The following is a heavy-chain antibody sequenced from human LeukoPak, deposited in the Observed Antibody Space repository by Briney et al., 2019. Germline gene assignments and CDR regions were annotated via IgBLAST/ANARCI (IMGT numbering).Heavy chain of an antibody. J-gene: IGHJ3*01. D-gene: IGHD4-17*01. Sequence: ASVKVSCKASGYTFTGYYIHWVRQAPGQGLEWLGWIIPNNGGIKYAQKFQGRVTVTRDTSISTAYMELNDLRSDDTAVYYCARRSGGTTTVNDGFEVWGQGTMVTVSS. CDR2: IIPNNGGI. CDR3: ARRSGGTTTVNDGFEV. CDR1: GYTFTGYY. V-gene: IGHV1-2*02.